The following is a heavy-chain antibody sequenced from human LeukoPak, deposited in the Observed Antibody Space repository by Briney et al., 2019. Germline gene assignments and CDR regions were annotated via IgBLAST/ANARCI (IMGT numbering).Heavy chain of an antibody. Sequence: PSETLSLTCTVSDDSISSYYWSWIRQPPGKGLEWIGYISYSGSTKFNPSLESRVTISLDTSKNQFSLKVTSVTAADTAVYYCAREGTTHAGVDQWGQGTLVTVSS. CDR3: AREGTTHAGVDQ. V-gene: IGHV4-59*12. CDR2: ISYSGST. CDR1: DDSISSYY. J-gene: IGHJ4*02. D-gene: IGHD1-14*01.